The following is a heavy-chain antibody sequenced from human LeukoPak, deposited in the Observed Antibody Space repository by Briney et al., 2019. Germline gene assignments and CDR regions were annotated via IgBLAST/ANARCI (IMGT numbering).Heavy chain of an antibody. CDR1: GFTFSSYG. Sequence: PGGSLRLSCAASGFTFSSYGMHWVRQAPGKGLECVANIKQDGTEKYFVDSVKGRFTISRDNAKNSLYVQMNSLRAEDTAVYYCARGANWFDLWGQGTLVTVSS. J-gene: IGHJ5*02. CDR2: IKQDGTEK. CDR3: ARGANWFDL. V-gene: IGHV3-7*01.